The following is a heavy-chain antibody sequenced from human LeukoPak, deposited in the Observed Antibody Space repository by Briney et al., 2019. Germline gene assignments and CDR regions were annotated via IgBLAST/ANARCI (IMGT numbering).Heavy chain of an antibody. V-gene: IGHV3-9*01. CDR1: GFTFDDYA. D-gene: IGHD3-9*01. J-gene: IGHJ4*02. Sequence: HPGGSLRLSCAASGFTFDDYAMHWVRQAPGKGLEWVSGISWNSGSIGYADSVKGRFTISRDNAKNSLYLQMNSLRAEDTALYYCAADTYYDILTGDTIWGQGTLVTVSS. CDR3: AADTYYDILTGDTI. CDR2: ISWNSGSI.